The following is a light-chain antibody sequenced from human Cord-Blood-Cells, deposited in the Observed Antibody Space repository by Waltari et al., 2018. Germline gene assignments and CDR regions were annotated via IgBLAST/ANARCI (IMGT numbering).Light chain of an antibody. CDR2: EGS. CDR3: CSYAGSSTSV. CDR1: SSDVGSYNL. V-gene: IGLV2-23*01. Sequence: QSALTQPASVSGSPGQSITISCTGTSSDVGSYNLVSWYQQNPGKAPKLMIYEGSKRPSGVSNRFSGSKSVNTASLTISGLQAEDEADYYCCSYAGSSTSVFGGGTKLTVL. J-gene: IGLJ2*01.